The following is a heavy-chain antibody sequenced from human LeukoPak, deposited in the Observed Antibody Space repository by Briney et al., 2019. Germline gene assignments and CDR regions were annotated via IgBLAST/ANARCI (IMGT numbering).Heavy chain of an antibody. J-gene: IGHJ5*02. Sequence: PSETLSLTCTVSGGSISSSSYYWGWIRQPPGKGLEWIGSIYYSGSTYYSPSLKSRVTISVDTSKNQFSLKLSSVTAADTAVYYCARGVVPAAIREVWFDPWGQGTLVTVSS. V-gene: IGHV4-39*01. CDR3: ARGVVPAAIREVWFDP. D-gene: IGHD2-2*02. CDR1: GGSISSSSYY. CDR2: IYYSGST.